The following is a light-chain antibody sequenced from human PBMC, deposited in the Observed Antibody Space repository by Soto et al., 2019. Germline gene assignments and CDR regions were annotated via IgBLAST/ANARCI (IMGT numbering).Light chain of an antibody. CDR2: EVT. V-gene: IGLV2-23*02. CDR1: SGDVGSYNL. CDR3: CSYAGTSEV. J-gene: IGLJ1*01. Sequence: QSVLTQPASVSGSPGQSITIPCTGTSGDVGSYNLVSWYQQHPGKAPKLMIYEVTERPSGVSNRFSGSKSGNTASLTISGLQPEDEADYYSCSYAGTSEVFGTGTKVTVL.